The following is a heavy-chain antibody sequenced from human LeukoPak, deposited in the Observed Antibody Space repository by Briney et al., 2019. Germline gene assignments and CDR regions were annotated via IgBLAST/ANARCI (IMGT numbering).Heavy chain of an antibody. CDR1: GFTFNSYN. CDR2: ITRSGTYI. Sequence: GGSLRLSCAASGFTFNSYNMNWVRQAPGKAMEWVSSITRSGTYIFYADSVKGRFTISRDNAKNSLYLQMDSLGPEDTAVYYCARDPYSGNYGNDYYYYMDVWGKGTTVTISS. J-gene: IGHJ6*03. CDR3: ARDPYSGNYGNDYYYYMDV. V-gene: IGHV3-21*01. D-gene: IGHD1-26*01.